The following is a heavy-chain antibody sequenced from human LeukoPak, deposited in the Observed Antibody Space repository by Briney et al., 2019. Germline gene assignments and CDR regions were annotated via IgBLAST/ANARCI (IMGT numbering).Heavy chain of an antibody. D-gene: IGHD3-22*01. CDR1: GASISSYY. CDR3: ARENPSGYYNRPIDY. J-gene: IGHJ4*02. CDR2: IYYSGSI. V-gene: IGHV4-59*01. Sequence: SETLSLTCTVSGASISSYYWSWIRQPPGKGLEWIGDIYYSGSIKYNPSLKSRVTMSVDASKNQFSLKLSSVTAADTAIYYCARENPSGYYNRPIDYWGQGTLATVSS.